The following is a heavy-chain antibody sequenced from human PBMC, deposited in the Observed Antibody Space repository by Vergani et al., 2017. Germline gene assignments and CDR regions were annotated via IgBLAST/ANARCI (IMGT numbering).Heavy chain of an antibody. Sequence: VQLVESGGGLVQPGRSLRLSCAASGFTFSDYYMSWIRQAPGKGLEWVSYISSSSSYTNYADSVKGRFTISRDNAKNSLYLQMNSLRAEDTAVYYCAKVFMLSKIDITGTGAVDYWGQGTLVTVSS. CDR3: AKVFMLSKIDITGTGAVDY. CDR2: ISSSSSYT. V-gene: IGHV3-11*05. CDR1: GFTFSDYY. D-gene: IGHD1-20*01. J-gene: IGHJ4*02.